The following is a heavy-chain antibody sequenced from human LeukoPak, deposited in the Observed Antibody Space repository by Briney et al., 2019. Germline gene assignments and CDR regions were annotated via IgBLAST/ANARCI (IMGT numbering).Heavy chain of an antibody. Sequence: GGSLRLSCAASGFTFSSYSMNWVRQAPGKGLEWVSYISSSSSTIYYADSVKGRFTISRDNAKNSLYLQMNSLRAEDTAVYYCVRDDDRPDNGLDYWGQGTLVTVSS. V-gene: IGHV3-48*01. D-gene: IGHD3-22*01. CDR3: VRDDDRPDNGLDY. CDR1: GFTFSSYS. J-gene: IGHJ4*02. CDR2: ISSSSSTI.